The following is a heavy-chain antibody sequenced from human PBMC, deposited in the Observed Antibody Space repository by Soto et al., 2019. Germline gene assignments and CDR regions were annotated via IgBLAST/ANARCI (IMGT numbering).Heavy chain of an antibody. CDR1: GGTFSSYA. Sequence: SVKVSCKASGGTFSSYAISWVRQAPGQGLEWMGGIIPIFGTANYAQKFQGRVTITADESTSTAYMELSSLRSEDTAVYYCAVTDTAMAPFDYWGQGTLVTVSS. J-gene: IGHJ4*02. V-gene: IGHV1-69*13. CDR2: IIPIFGTA. CDR3: AVTDTAMAPFDY. D-gene: IGHD5-18*01.